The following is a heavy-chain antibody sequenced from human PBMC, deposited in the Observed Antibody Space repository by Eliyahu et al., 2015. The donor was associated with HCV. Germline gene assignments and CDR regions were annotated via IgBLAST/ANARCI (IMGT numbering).Heavy chain of an antibody. D-gene: IGHD3-3*01. CDR3: ARGGRSSIFGVVKGVDY. Sequence: TYAMHWVRQAPGKGLEWVAVISYDGNNKYYADSVKGRFTISRDNSKNTLYLRMHSLRAEDTAVYYCARGGRSSIFGVVKGVDYWGQGTLVTVSS. CDR2: ISYDGNNK. J-gene: IGHJ4*02. V-gene: IGHV3-30*04. CDR1: TYA.